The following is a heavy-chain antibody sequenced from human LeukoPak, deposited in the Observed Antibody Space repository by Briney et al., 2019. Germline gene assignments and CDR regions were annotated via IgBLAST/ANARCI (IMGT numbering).Heavy chain of an antibody. CDR2: IYYSGST. CDR3: ASWYSSGWYFDY. CDR1: GGSISSSSYY. J-gene: IGHJ4*02. Sequence: KPLETLSLTCTVSGGSISSSSYYWGWIRQPPGKGLEWIGSIYYSGSTYYNPSLKSRVTISVDTSKNQFSLKLSSVTAADTAVYYCASWYSSGWYFDYWGQGTLVTVSS. D-gene: IGHD6-19*01. V-gene: IGHV4-39*01.